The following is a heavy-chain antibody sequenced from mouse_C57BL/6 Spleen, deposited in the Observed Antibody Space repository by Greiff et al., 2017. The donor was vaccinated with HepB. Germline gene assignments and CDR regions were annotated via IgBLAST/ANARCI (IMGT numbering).Heavy chain of an antibody. J-gene: IGHJ1*03. CDR1: GFTFSSYT. CDR2: ISGGGGNT. CDR3: ARRYYGSSYGYFDV. V-gene: IGHV5-9*01. D-gene: IGHD1-1*01. Sequence: DVKLVESGGGLVKPGGSLKLSCAASGFTFSSYTMSWVRQTPEKRLEWVATISGGGGNTYYPDSVKGRFTISRDNAKNTLYLQMSSLRSEDTALYYCARRYYGSSYGYFDVWGTRTTVTVSS.